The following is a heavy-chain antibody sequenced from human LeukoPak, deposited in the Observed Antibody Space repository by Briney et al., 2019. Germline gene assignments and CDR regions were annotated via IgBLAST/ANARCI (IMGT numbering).Heavy chain of an antibody. D-gene: IGHD3-3*01. CDR3: ARSYYGFWSGYD. CDR2: IYPGDSDT. Sequence: GESLKISCKGSGYNFTNNYIAWVRQMPGKGQEWMGIIYPGDSDTRYSPSFQGQVTISADKSISTAYLQWRSLKASDTAMYYCARSYYGFWSGYDWGQGTLVTVSS. V-gene: IGHV5-51*01. J-gene: IGHJ4*02. CDR1: GYNFTNNY.